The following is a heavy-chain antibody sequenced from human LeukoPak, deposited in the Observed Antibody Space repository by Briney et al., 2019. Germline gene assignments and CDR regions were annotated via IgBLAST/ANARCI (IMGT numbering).Heavy chain of an antibody. V-gene: IGHV3-23*01. CDR3: AKDFTAMARRYYFDY. J-gene: IGHJ4*02. CDR1: GFTFSSYA. CDR2: ISGSSGST. Sequence: GGSLRLSCAASGFTFSSYAMSWVRQAPGKGLEWVSGISGSSGSTYYADSVKGRFTISRDNSKNTLYLRMNSLRDEDTAVYYCAKDFTAMARRYYFDYWGQGTPVTVSS. D-gene: IGHD5-18*01.